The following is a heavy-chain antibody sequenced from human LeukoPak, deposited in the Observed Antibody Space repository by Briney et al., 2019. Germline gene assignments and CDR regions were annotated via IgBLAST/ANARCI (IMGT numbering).Heavy chain of an antibody. Sequence: PSETLSLTCTVSGGSISSYYWSWIRQPAGKGLEWIGRIYTSGSTNYNPSLKSRVTMSEDTSKNQFSLKLSSVTAADTAVYYCARHSSSWYRGNWFDPWGQGTLVTVSS. CDR1: GGSISSYY. V-gene: IGHV4-4*07. CDR3: ARHSSSWYRGNWFDP. D-gene: IGHD6-13*01. CDR2: IYTSGST. J-gene: IGHJ5*02.